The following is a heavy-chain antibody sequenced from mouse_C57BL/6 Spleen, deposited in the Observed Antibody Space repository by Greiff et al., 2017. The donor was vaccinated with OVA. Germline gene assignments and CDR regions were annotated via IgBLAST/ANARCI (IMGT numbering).Heavy chain of an antibody. CDR1: GYAFSSSW. CDR3: ARTLDY. Sequence: QVQLQQSGPELVKPGASVKISCKASGYAFSSSWMNWVKQRPGQGLEWIGRIYPGDGDTNYNGKFKGKATLTADRSSSTAYLQLSSLTSEDSAVYFCARTLDYWGQGTTLTVSS. V-gene: IGHV1-82*01. J-gene: IGHJ2*01. CDR2: IYPGDGDT.